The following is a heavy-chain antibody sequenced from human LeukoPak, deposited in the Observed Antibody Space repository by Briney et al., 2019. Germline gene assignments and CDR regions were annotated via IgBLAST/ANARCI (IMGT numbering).Heavy chain of an antibody. CDR2: IYYSGST. CDR1: GGSISSYY. J-gene: IGHJ6*03. D-gene: IGHD6-6*01. Sequence: SETLSLTCIVSGGSISSYYWSWIRQPPGKGLEWIGYIYYSGSTNYNPSLKSRVTISEDTSKNQFSLKQSSVTAADTAVYYCARGGGLDYYYYYMDVWGKGTTVTISS. CDR3: ARGGGLDYYYYYMDV. V-gene: IGHV4-59*01.